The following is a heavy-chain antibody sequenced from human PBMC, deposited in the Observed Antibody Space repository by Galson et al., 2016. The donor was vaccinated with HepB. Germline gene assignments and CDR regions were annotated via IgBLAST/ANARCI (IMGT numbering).Heavy chain of an antibody. Sequence: TLSLTCSVSGGSISSDPYSWSWIRQTPGKGLEWIGYIYYDGTTSYRPSLRSRVTISMGRSMNHFSLRLATVTAADMGVYYCARAAVGGPEPNWFNPWGQGTLVIVSS. CDR2: IYYDGTT. V-gene: IGHV4-30-2*01. J-gene: IGHJ5*02. CDR3: ARAAVGGPEPNWFNP. D-gene: IGHD3-10*01. CDR1: GGSISSDPYS.